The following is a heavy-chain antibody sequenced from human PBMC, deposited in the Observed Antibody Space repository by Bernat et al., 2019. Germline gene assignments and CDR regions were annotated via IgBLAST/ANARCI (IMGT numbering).Heavy chain of an antibody. CDR2: ISGYNGNT. CDR3: AKMTWGLLTRVWLDP. V-gene: IGHV1-18*01. Sequence: QVQLVQSGAEVRKPGASVTVSCKASGYTFTSYGISWVRQAPGQGLEWMGWISGYNGNTNYAQKLQGRVTMTTDTSTSTAYMELRSLRSDDTAVYYCAKMTWGLLTRVWLDPWGQGTLVTVSS. J-gene: IGHJ5*02. CDR1: GYTFTSYG. D-gene: IGHD1-26*01.